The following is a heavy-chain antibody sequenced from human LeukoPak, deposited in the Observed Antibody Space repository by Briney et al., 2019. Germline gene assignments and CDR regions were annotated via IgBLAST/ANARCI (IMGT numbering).Heavy chain of an antibody. CDR2: IYTTGST. CDR3: ARDRSSAVAGYHFDN. CDR1: GGSFSGYY. J-gene: IGHJ4*02. Sequence: SETLSLTCAVYGGSFSGYYWSWIRQPAGKGLEWIGRIYTTGSTNYNPSLKSRVTMSVDTSKNQISLKLSSVTAADTAVYYCARDRSSAVAGYHFDNWGQGTLVTVSS. D-gene: IGHD6-19*01. V-gene: IGHV4-4*07.